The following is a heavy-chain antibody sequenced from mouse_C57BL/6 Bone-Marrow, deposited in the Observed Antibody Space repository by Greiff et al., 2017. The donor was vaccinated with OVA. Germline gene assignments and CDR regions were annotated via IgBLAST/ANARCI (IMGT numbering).Heavy chain of an antibody. CDR3: ARLGLCDGYYRLAMDY. CDR1: GYTFTSYW. V-gene: IGHV1-61*01. D-gene: IGHD2-3*01. CDR2: IYPSDSET. Sequence: VQLQQPGAELVRPGSSVKLSCKASGYTFTSYWMDWVKQRPGQGLEWIGNIYPSDSETHYNQKFKDKATLTVDKSSSTAYMQLSSLTSEDSAVYYCARLGLCDGYYRLAMDYWGQGTSVTVSS. J-gene: IGHJ4*01.